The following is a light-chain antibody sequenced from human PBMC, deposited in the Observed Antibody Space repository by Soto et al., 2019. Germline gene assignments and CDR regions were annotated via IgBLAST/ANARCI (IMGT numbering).Light chain of an antibody. CDR1: SSNIGAGYD. CDR2: GNS. Sequence: QAVVTQPPSVSGAPGQRVTISCTGSSSNIGAGYDVHWYQQLPGTAPKLLIYGNSNRPAGVPDRFSGSKSGTSASLAITGLRAADEADYYCQSYDSRLSGWVFGGGTKLTVL. J-gene: IGLJ3*02. V-gene: IGLV1-40*01. CDR3: QSYDSRLSGWV.